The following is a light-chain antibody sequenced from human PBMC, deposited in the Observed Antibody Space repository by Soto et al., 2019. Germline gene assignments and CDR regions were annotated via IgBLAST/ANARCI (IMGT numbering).Light chain of an antibody. V-gene: IGKV1-5*03. Sequence: DIQMTQSPSTLSASVGDRVTITCRASQSISDWLAWYQQKPGEAPRLLTYRASTLQSGVSSRFRGSGSGTEFTLTICDLQPDDFATYYCQQYHIYSWTFGQGATVGIK. J-gene: IGKJ1*01. CDR3: QQYHIYSWT. CDR1: QSISDW. CDR2: RAS.